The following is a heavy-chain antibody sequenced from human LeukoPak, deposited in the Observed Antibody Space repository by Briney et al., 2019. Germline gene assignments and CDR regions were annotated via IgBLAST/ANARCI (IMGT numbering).Heavy chain of an antibody. CDR1: GDSITSYY. D-gene: IGHD2-15*01. CDR3: AREATVVVAPMVL. V-gene: IGHV4-59*12. Sequence: SETLSLTCTVSGDSITSYYWSWIRQPPGKGLEWIGNIYYSGSTNYNPSLKSRVTISVDTSKNQFSLKLSTVTAADTAVYYCAREATVVVAPMVLWGQGALVTVSS. CDR2: IYYSGST. J-gene: IGHJ4*02.